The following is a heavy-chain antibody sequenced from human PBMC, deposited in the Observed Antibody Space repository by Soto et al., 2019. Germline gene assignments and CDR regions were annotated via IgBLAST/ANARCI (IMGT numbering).Heavy chain of an antibody. J-gene: IGHJ4*02. Sequence: EVQLLESGGGLVQPGGSLRLSCAASGFTFSSYAMRWVRQAPVKGLEWVSAISGSGGSTYYADSVKGRFTISRDNSKNTLYLQMNSLRAEDTAVYYCARRGRGRYYDYWGEGTLVTVSS. CDR2: ISGSGGST. CDR3: ARRGRGRYYDY. V-gene: IGHV3-23*01. D-gene: IGHD1-26*01. CDR1: GFTFSSYA.